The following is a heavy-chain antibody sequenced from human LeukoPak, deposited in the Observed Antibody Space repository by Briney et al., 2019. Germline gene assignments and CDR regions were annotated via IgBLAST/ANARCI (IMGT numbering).Heavy chain of an antibody. Sequence: ASVKVSCKASGGTFSSYAISWVRQAPGQGLEWMGRIIPILGIANYAQKFQGRVTITADESTSTAYMELSSLRSEDTAVYYCARDATPYYYDSSGYYPNWFDPWGQGTLVTVSS. CDR2: IIPILGIA. CDR3: ARDATPYYYDSSGYYPNWFDP. D-gene: IGHD3-22*01. V-gene: IGHV1-69*04. CDR1: GGTFSSYA. J-gene: IGHJ5*02.